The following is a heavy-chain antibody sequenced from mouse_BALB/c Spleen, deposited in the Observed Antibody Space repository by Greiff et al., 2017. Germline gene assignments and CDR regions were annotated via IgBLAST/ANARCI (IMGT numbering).Heavy chain of an antibody. V-gene: IGHV2-2*02. CDR3: ARALLWLRRRYFDV. D-gene: IGHD2-2*01. CDR1: GFSLTSYG. J-gene: IGHJ1*01. Sequence: VQLKESGPGLVQPSQSLSITCTVSGFSLTSYGVHWVRQSPGKGLEWLGVIWSGGSTDYNAAFISRLSISKDNSKSQVFFKMNSLQANDTAIYYCARALLWLRRRYFDVWGAGTTVTVSS. CDR2: IWSGGST.